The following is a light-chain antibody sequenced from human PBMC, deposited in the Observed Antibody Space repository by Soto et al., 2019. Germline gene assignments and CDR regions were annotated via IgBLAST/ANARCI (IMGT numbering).Light chain of an antibody. CDR2: RAS. CDR3: QHYDSFSQST. J-gene: IGKJ1*01. CDR1: QSIGDW. V-gene: IGKV1-5*03. Sequence: DIAMTQSPATLSAFVGVRVTITCRASQSIGDWLAWYQKKPGKAPKLLIYRASSLESGAPSRFTGTGSGTELTLTISSLQPDDFATDFCQHYDSFSQSTFGQGTEVEIK.